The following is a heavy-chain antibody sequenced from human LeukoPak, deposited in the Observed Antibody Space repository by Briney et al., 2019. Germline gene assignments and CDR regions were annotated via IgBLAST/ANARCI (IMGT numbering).Heavy chain of an antibody. J-gene: IGHJ4*02. CDR1: GFTFSSYE. CDR2: ISSSGSTI. Sequence: HPGGSLRLSCAASGFTFSSYEMNWVRQAPGKGLEWVSYISSSGSTIYYADFVKGRFTISRDNAKNSLYLQMNSLRAEDTAVYYCAGAGMRYGDLLDYWGQGTLVTVSS. CDR3: AGAGMRYGDLLDY. D-gene: IGHD4-17*01. V-gene: IGHV3-48*03.